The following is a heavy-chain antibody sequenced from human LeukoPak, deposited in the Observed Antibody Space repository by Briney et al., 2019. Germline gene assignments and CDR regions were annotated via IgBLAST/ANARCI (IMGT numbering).Heavy chain of an antibody. CDR3: ARDQYYYDSSGPLDY. J-gene: IGHJ4*02. CDR1: GYTFTSYG. Sequence: ASVTVSCKASGYTFTSYGISWVRQAPGQGLEWMGWISAYNGNTNYAQKLQGRVTMTTDTSTSTAYMELRSLRSDDTAVYYCARDQYYYDSSGPLDYWGQGTLVTVSS. V-gene: IGHV1-18*01. D-gene: IGHD3-22*01. CDR2: ISAYNGNT.